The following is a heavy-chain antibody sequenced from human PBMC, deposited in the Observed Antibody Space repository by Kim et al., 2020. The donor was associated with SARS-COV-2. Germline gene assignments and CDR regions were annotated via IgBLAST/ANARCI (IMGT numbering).Heavy chain of an antibody. CDR2: TSGSGDTT. Sequence: GGSLRLSCAASGFTFSSYAMSWVRQAPGKGLEWVSTTSGSGDTTFSADSVKGRFTISRDNSNSTLYLQMNSLRAEDTAVYYCAKDPGSLSYDSSGYRDDWGQGTLVTVSS. J-gene: IGHJ4*02. CDR1: GFTFSSYA. V-gene: IGHV3-23*01. CDR3: AKDPGSLSYDSSGYRDD. D-gene: IGHD3-22*01.